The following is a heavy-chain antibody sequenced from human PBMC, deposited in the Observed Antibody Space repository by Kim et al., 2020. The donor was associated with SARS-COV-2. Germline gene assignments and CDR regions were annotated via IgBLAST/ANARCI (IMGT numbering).Heavy chain of an antibody. CDR2: ISWNSGSI. D-gene: IGHD5-18*01. Sequence: GGSLRLSCAASGFTFDDYAMHWVRQAPGKGLEWVSGISWNSGSIGYADSVKGRFTISRDNAKNSLYLQMNSLRAEDTALYYCAKDGYSYDLYWSFDLWGRGNLVTVSS. V-gene: IGHV3-9*01. CDR3: AKDGYSYDLYWSFDL. CDR1: GFTFDDYA. J-gene: IGHJ2*01.